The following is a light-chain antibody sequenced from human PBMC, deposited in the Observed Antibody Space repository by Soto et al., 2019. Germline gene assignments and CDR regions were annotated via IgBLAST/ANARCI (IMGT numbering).Light chain of an antibody. Sequence: EIVMTQSPATLSVSPGERATLSCRASQSVSSNLAWYQQKPGQAPRLLIYGASTRATGIPARFSGSGSGTECTLTISSLQSEDFAVYYCQQYNNGLAWTFGQGTKVEIK. CDR3: QQYNNGLAWT. V-gene: IGKV3-15*01. CDR1: QSVSSN. CDR2: GAS. J-gene: IGKJ1*01.